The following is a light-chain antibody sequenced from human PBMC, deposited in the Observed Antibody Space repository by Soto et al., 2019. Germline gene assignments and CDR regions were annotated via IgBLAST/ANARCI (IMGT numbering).Light chain of an antibody. CDR1: QGISNY. CDR3: EQYNRFPT. V-gene: IGKV1-27*01. Sequence: DIQMTQSPSSLSASVGDRFTITCRASQGISNYLSWYQHKPWKVPKLLIYAASTLQSGVPSIFSGSGSETELSLTLSSLQPDDFATYLCEQYNRFPTFGQGPKV. CDR2: AAS. J-gene: IGKJ1*01.